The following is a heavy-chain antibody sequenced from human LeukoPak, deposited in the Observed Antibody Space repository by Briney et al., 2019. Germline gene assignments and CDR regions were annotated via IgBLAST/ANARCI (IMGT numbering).Heavy chain of an antibody. CDR1: GGTFSSYA. Sequence: SVKVSCKASGGTFSSYAISWVRQAPGQGLEWMGGIIPIFGTANYAQKFQGRVTITADKSTSTDYMELSSLRSKDTAVYYCACLPGPPLLDAFDIWGQGTMVTVSS. CDR3: ACLPGPPLLDAFDI. V-gene: IGHV1-69*06. J-gene: IGHJ3*02. CDR2: IIPIFGTA. D-gene: IGHD2-15*01.